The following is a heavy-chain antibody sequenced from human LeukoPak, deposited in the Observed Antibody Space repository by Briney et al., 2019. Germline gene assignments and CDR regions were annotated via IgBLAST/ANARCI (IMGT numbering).Heavy chain of an antibody. CDR3: ARDGGEPYFDY. Sequence: SETLSLTCTVSGGSISSSSYYWGWIRQPPGKGLEWIGSIYYSGSTYYNPSLKSRVTISVDTSKNQFSLKLSSVTAADTAVYYCARDGGEPYFDYWGQGTLVTVSS. J-gene: IGHJ4*02. D-gene: IGHD3-16*01. CDR1: GGSISSSSYY. CDR2: IYYSGST. V-gene: IGHV4-39*07.